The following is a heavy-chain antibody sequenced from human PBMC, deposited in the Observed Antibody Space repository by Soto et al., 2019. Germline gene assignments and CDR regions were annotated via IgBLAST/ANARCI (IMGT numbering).Heavy chain of an antibody. J-gene: IGHJ4*02. CDR1: GFTFGSYG. D-gene: IGHD3-10*01. V-gene: IGHV3-33*01. Sequence: QVQLVESGGGVVQPGRSLRLSCVASGFTFGSYGMHWVRQAPGKGLEWVALIWYDGSNKYYADSVKGRFTISRDNSKNTLYLQMNSLRAEATAVYYCARLGGSGSYTVDYWGQGTLVTVSS. CDR3: ARLGGSGSYTVDY. CDR2: IWYDGSNK.